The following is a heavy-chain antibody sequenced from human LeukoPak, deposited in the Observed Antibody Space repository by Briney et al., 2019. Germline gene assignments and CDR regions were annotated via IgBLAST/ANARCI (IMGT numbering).Heavy chain of an antibody. CDR1: GGSTSSTSYY. CDR2: INHSGNT. J-gene: IGHJ6*03. Sequence: SETLSLTCTVSGGSTSSTSYYWGWIRQPPGKGLEWIGEINHSGNTNYNPSLKSRVTISVDTSKNQFSLKLSSVTAADTAVYYCARGNRSWGRYYYYMDVWGKGTTVTISS. D-gene: IGHD3-16*01. V-gene: IGHV4-39*07. CDR3: ARGNRSWGRYYYYMDV.